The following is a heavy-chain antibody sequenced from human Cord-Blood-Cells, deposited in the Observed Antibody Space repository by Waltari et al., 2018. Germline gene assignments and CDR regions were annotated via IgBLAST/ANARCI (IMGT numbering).Heavy chain of an antibody. J-gene: IGHJ4*02. CDR2: INHSGST. CDR1: GGSFSGYY. V-gene: IGHV4-34*01. D-gene: IGHD1-26*01. CDR3: ALVGATLHGDY. Sequence: QVQLQQWGAGLLKPSETLSLTCAVYGGSFSGYYWIWIRQPPGKGLEWMGEINHSGSTNYNPSRKCRVTISVDTSKNQFSLKLSSVTAADTAVYYCALVGATLHGDYWGQGTLVTVSS.